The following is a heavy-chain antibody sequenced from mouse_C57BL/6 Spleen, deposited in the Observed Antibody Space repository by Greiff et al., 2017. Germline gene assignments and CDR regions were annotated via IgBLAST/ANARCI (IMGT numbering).Heavy chain of an antibody. Sequence: EVQLQQSGPELVKPGASVKISCKASGYSFTDYNMNWVKQSNGKSLEWIGVINPNYGTTSYNEKFKSKATLTVYKSSSTAYMQLSSLTSEDSSVYYCARSNYDYDVSAWFAYWGQGTLVTVSA. V-gene: IGHV1-39*01. CDR2: INPNYGTT. CDR1: GYSFTDYN. J-gene: IGHJ3*01. D-gene: IGHD2-4*01. CDR3: ARSNYDYDVSAWFAY.